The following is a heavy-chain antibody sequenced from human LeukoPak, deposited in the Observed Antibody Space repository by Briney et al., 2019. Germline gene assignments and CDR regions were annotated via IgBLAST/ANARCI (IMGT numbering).Heavy chain of an antibody. CDR2: IYSGGST. V-gene: IGHV3-53*01. CDR3: ARDPRYCSGGSCFQDFDY. Sequence: RTGGSLRLSCAASGFTVSSNYMSWVRQAPGKGLEWVSVIYSGGSTYYADSVKGRSTISRDNSKNTLYLQMNSLRAEDMAVYYCARDPRYCSGGSCFQDFDYWGQGTLVTVSS. CDR1: GFTVSSNY. D-gene: IGHD2-15*01. J-gene: IGHJ4*02.